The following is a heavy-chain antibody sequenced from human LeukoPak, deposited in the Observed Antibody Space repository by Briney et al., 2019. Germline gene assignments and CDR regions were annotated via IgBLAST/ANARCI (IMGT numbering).Heavy chain of an antibody. CDR2: MSPNNGNT. Sequence: GASVKVSCKASGYTFTSYDINWVRQATGQGLEWMGWMSPNNGNTGYAQKFQGRVTMTRNTSIRTVYMELSSLRSEDTAVYYCARAVSMVPGIITYYGMDVWGQGTTVTVSS. V-gene: IGHV1-8*01. J-gene: IGHJ6*02. CDR1: GYTFTSYD. D-gene: IGHD3-10*01. CDR3: ARAVSMVPGIITYYGMDV.